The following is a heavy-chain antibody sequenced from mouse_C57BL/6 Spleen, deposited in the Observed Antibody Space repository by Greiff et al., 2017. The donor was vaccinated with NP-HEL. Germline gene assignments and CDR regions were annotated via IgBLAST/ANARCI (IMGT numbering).Heavy chain of an antibody. CDR1: GYTFTSYW. V-gene: IGHV1-52*01. D-gene: IGHD2-5*01. CDR2: IDPSDSET. J-gene: IGHJ2*01. Sequence: QVQLQQPGAELVRPGSSVKLSCKASGYTFTSYWMHWVKQRPIQGLEWIGNIDPSDSETHYNQKFKDKATLTVDKSSSTAYMQLSSLTSEDSAVYYCARQAYSKLDYWGQGTTLTVSS. CDR3: ARQAYSKLDY.